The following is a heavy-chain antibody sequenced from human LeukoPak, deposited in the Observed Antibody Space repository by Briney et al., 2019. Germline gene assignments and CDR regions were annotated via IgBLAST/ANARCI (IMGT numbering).Heavy chain of an antibody. CDR3: AKDGAQYSSGPECDP. CDR1: GLHFSGTA. Sequence: GGSLRLSCAASGLHFSGTAMSWVRQAPEKGLEWVSAISHDGMNAYYADSVKGRFHISRDNSKKTVSLEMSSLTAADTGVYYCAKDGAQYSSGPECDPRGQGALVTVSP. V-gene: IGHV3-23*01. D-gene: IGHD6-19*01. J-gene: IGHJ5*02. CDR2: ISHDGMNA.